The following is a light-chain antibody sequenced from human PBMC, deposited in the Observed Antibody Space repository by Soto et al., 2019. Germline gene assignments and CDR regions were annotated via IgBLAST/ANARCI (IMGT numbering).Light chain of an antibody. Sequence: DIQMTQSPSTLSASVGDRVTITCRASQSISNWLAWYQQKPGKAPKLLIYTTSTLESGVPSRFSGSGSGAEFTLTISSLQPDDFATYYCQQYHTYWTFGQGTKVDVK. CDR1: QSISNW. CDR2: TTS. J-gene: IGKJ1*01. V-gene: IGKV1-5*03. CDR3: QQYHTYWT.